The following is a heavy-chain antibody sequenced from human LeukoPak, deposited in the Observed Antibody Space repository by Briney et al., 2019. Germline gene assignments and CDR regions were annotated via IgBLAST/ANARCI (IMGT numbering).Heavy chain of an antibody. J-gene: IGHJ4*02. CDR3: ARGIVGVPAAFSSFDY. V-gene: IGHV1-18*01. CDR2: ISVYNDNT. CDR1: GYTFTSYG. Sequence: ASVKVSSKASGYTFTSYGISWVRQAPGQGLEWMGWISVYNDNTNYAQKLQGRVTMTTDTSTTTAYMELRSLRSDDTAVYYCARGIVGVPAAFSSFDYWGQGTMVTVSS. D-gene: IGHD2-2*01.